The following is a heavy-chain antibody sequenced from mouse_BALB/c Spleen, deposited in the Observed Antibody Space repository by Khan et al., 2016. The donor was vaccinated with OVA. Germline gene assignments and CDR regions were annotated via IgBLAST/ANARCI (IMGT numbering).Heavy chain of an antibody. CDR3: ARSWAMDY. CDR2: ISSLAYSI. V-gene: IGHV5-15*02. J-gene: IGHJ4*01. Sequence: EVKLVESGGGLVQPGGSRKLSCAASGFTFSDYGLAWVRQAPGKGPEWVAFISSLAYSIYYADPVTGRFTISRENAKNTRYLEMSSLRSEDTAMYYCARSWAMDYWGQGTSVTVSS. CDR1: GFTFSDYG.